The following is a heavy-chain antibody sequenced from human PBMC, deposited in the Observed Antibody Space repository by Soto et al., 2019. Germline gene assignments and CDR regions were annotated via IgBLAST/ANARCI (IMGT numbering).Heavy chain of an antibody. Sequence: ASVKVSCKASGYTFTSYCISWVLQAPGQGLEWMGWISAYNGNTNYAQKLQGRVTMTTDTSTSTAYMELRSLRSDDTAVYYCARDRVVVPAAIFYYYYGMDVWGQGTTVTVSS. V-gene: IGHV1-18*04. CDR2: ISAYNGNT. D-gene: IGHD2-2*01. CDR3: ARDRVVVPAAIFYYYYGMDV. J-gene: IGHJ6*02. CDR1: GYTFTSYC.